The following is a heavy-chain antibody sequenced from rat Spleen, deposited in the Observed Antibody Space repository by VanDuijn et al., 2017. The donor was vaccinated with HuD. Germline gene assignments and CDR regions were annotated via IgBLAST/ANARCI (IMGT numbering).Heavy chain of an antibody. CDR2: INAGSGGT. CDR3: ARSYGYTYFDY. D-gene: IGHD1-9*01. CDR1: GYTFTSFD. V-gene: IGHV1-57*01. J-gene: IGHJ2*01. Sequence: QVQLQQSGAELVKPGSSVKISCKASGYTFTSFDISWIKQTTGQGLKYLGYINAGSGGTYYNEKFKGKATLTVDRSSSTAFIQLSSLTPEDTAVYYCARSYGYTYFDYWGQGVMVTVSS.